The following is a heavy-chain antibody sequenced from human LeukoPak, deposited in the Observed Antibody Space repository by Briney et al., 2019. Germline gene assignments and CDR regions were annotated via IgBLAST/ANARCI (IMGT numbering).Heavy chain of an antibody. CDR2: IYPSGSET. V-gene: IGHV5-51*01. J-gene: IGHJ4*02. CDR3: ARASRDGYNQNFDH. D-gene: IGHD5-24*01. Sequence: GESLKISCKALGYSFSSYWSAWVAQRPGKGLEWMGIIYPSGSETRYVPSFQGQVNISADSSTSTAYLQWSSLRASDTAMYYCARASRDGYNQNFDHWGQGTLVTVSS. CDR1: GYSFSSYW.